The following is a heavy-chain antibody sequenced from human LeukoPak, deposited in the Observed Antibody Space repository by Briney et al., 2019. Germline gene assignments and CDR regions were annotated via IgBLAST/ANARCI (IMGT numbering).Heavy chain of an antibody. CDR1: GYTFTGYY. J-gene: IGHJ6*03. V-gene: IGHV1-2*02. Sequence: ASVKVSCKASGYTFTGYYMHWVRQAPGQGLEWMGWTNPNSGGTNYAQKFQGRVSMTRDTSISTAYMELSRLRSDDTAVYYCARNRRIAVAGQYYMDVWGKGTTVTVSS. D-gene: IGHD6-19*01. CDR2: TNPNSGGT. CDR3: ARNRRIAVAGQYYMDV.